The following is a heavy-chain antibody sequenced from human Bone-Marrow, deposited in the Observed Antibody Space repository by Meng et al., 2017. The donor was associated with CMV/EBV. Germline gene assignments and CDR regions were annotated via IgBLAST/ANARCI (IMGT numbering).Heavy chain of an antibody. D-gene: IGHD3-3*01. CDR2: IIPILGIE. CDR1: GGTFSSYA. Sequence: SVKVSCKASGGTFSSYAISWVRQAPGQGLEWMGGIIPILGIENYAQKFQGRVTITADKSTSTAYMELSSLRSEDTAVYYCARDDLRRGFDYWGQGTLVTVSS. V-gene: IGHV1-69*10. J-gene: IGHJ4*02. CDR3: ARDDLRRGFDY.